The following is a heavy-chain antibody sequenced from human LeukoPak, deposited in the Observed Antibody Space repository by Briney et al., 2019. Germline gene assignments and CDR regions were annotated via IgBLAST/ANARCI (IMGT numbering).Heavy chain of an antibody. V-gene: IGHV4-59*11. CDR2: IYYSGST. J-gene: IGHJ6*03. CDR3: ARVGPAGTRYYYYYMDV. Sequence: SETLSLTCTVSGGSISSHYWSWIRQPPGKGLEWIGYIYYSGSTNYSPSLKSRVTISVDTSKNQFSLKLSSVTAAGTAVYYCARVGPAGTRYYYYYMDVWGKGTTVTVSS. D-gene: IGHD6-13*01. CDR1: GGSISSHY.